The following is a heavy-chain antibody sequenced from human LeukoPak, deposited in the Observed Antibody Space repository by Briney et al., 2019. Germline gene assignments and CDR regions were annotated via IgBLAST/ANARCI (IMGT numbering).Heavy chain of an antibody. CDR2: IKSKIDGGTT. V-gene: IGHV3-15*01. J-gene: IGHJ3*02. CDR1: GFTFSNAW. Sequence: GGSLRLSCAASGFTFSNAWMSWVRQAPGKGLEWVGRIKSKIDGGTTDYAAPVKGRLTISRDDSKNTLYLQMNSLKTEDTAVYYCTTAYCSGGSCSRRRDAFDIWGQGTMVTVSS. CDR3: TTAYCSGGSCSRRRDAFDI. D-gene: IGHD2-15*01.